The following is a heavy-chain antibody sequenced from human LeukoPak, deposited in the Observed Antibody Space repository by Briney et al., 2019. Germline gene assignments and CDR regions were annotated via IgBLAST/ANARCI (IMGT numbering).Heavy chain of an antibody. CDR1: GFTFSSYA. V-gene: IGHV3-9*01. Sequence: GGSLRLSCAASGFTFSSYAMSWVRQAPGKGLEWVSGISWNSGSIVYADSVKGRFTISRDNAKNSLYLQMNSLRAEDTALYYCAKGSSVFMVRGRPNWFDPWGQGTLVTVSS. CDR2: ISWNSGSI. D-gene: IGHD3-10*01. CDR3: AKGSSVFMVRGRPNWFDP. J-gene: IGHJ5*02.